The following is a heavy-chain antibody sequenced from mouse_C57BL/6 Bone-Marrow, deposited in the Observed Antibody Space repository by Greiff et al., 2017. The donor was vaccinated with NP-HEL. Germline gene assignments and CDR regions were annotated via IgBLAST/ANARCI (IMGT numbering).Heavy chain of an antibody. CDR2: IYPGSGNT. CDR3: ARPWAY. Sequence: VQLVESGAELVRPGASVKLSCKASGYTFTDYYINWVKQRPGQGLEWIARIYPGSGNTYYNEKFKGKATLTAEKSSSTAYMQLSSLTSEDSAVYFCARPWAYWGQGTLVTVSA. V-gene: IGHV1-76*01. J-gene: IGHJ3*01. CDR1: GYTFTDYY.